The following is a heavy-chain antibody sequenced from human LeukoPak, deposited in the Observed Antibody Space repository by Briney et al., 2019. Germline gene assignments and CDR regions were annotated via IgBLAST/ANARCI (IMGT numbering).Heavy chain of an antibody. CDR2: IDPSDSYT. J-gene: IGHJ4*02. D-gene: IGHD2-15*01. Sequence: GESLKISCKGSGYSFAGYWISWVRQMPGKGLEWMGRIDPSDSYTNYSPSFQGHVTISADKSISTAYLQWSSLKASDTAMYYCASSLSVVAATPHYWGQGTLVTVSS. CDR3: ASSLSVVAATPHY. CDR1: GYSFAGYW. V-gene: IGHV5-10-1*01.